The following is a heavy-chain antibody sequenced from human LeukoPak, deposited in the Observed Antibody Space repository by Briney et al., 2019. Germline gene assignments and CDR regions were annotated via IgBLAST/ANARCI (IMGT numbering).Heavy chain of an antibody. D-gene: IGHD2-15*01. CDR3: ARHCSGGSCDWFDP. J-gene: IGHJ5*02. V-gene: IGHV4-59*08. CDR1: GGPIRSYY. Sequence: SETLSLTCTVSGGPIRSYYWSWIRQPPGKGLEWIGYIYYSGITNYNPSLKSRVTISVDTSKNQFSLKLSSVTAADTAVYYCARHCSGGSCDWFDPWGQGTLVTVSS. CDR2: IYYSGIT.